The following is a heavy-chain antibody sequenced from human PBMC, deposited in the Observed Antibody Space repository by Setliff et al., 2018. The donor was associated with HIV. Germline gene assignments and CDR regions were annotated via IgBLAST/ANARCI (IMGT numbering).Heavy chain of an antibody. J-gene: IGHJ4*02. CDR1: GFTFRSFS. CDR3: ASEATDCSGYDAFDY. D-gene: IGHD5-12*01. Sequence: PGGSLRLSCTASGFTFRSFSMNWVRQAPGKGLEWVSSISGSGSYIFYADSLKGRFTISRDNAKNSLYLQMNSLRAEDTAVYYCASEATDCSGYDAFDYWGQGTLVTVSS. CDR2: ISGSGSYI. V-gene: IGHV3-21*01.